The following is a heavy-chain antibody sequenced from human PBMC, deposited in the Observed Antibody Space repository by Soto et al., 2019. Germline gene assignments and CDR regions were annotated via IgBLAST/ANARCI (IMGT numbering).Heavy chain of an antibody. V-gene: IGHV3-23*01. J-gene: IGHJ4*02. D-gene: IGHD1-26*01. CDR1: GFTFSSSA. Sequence: PGGSLRLSCAASGFTFSSSAMSWVRQAPGKGLEWVSAISASGGRTYYADPVKGRFTISRDNSKNTLSLQMNSLRAEDTAIYYCAKDSGSYFTADYWGQGTLVTVSS. CDR3: AKDSGSYFTADY. CDR2: ISASGGRT.